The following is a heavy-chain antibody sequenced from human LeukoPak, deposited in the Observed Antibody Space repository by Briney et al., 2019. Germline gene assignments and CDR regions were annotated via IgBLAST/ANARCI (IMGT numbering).Heavy chain of an antibody. CDR2: ISYDGRNK. Sequence: SGGSLRLSCAASGFTLTSHGMHWVRQAPGKGLEWVGVISYDGRNKYYADSVKGRFTISRDNSKNTLSLQMNSLTTEDTAVYYCVREGVGAVHFDYWGQGSLVTVSS. D-gene: IGHD1-1*01. CDR1: GFTLTSHG. CDR3: VREGVGAVHFDY. V-gene: IGHV3-30*03. J-gene: IGHJ4*02.